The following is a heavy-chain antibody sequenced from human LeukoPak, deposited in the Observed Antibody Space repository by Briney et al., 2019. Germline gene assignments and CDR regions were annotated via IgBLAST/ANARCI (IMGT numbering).Heavy chain of an antibody. CDR2: IYPGDSDT. CDR3: ARVSTGSHHYYYYMDV. J-gene: IGHJ6*03. V-gene: IGHV5-51*01. D-gene: IGHD3-10*01. Sequence: GESLKISCKGSGYSFTKFWIGWVRQMPGKGLEWMGIIYPGDSDTRYSPSFQGQVTISADKSISTAYLQWSSLKASDTAMYYCARVSTGSHHYYYYMDVWGKGTTVTVSS. CDR1: GYSFTKFW.